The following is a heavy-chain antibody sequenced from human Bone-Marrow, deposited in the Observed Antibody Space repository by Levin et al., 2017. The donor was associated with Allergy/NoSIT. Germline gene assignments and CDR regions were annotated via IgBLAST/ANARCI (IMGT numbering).Heavy chain of an antibody. Sequence: PSETLSLTCTVSGVSISNTNYYWGWIRQPPGKGLEWVGSIFKTGGTYYNPSLRSRVTMSLDTSKNDFHLDLSSMTAADTAVYYCVRHFSSGMDDPAYCSGGSCQPPQWFDPWGQGTLVTVSS. J-gene: IGHJ5*02. V-gene: IGHV4-39*01. CDR3: VRHFSSGMDDPAYCSGGSCQPPQWFDP. D-gene: IGHD2-15*01. CDR1: GVSISNTNYY. CDR2: IFKTGGT.